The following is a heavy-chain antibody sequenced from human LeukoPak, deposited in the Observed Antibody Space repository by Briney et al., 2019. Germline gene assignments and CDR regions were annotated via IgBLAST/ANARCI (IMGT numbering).Heavy chain of an antibody. Sequence: GGSLRLSCAASGFTFSSYAMSWIRQAPGKGLEWVSYISSSSSYTNYADSVKGRFTISRDNAKNSLYLQMNSLRAEDTAVYYCARVRDCSSTSCPISWFDPWGQGTLVTVSS. V-gene: IGHV3-11*05. CDR3: ARVRDCSSTSCPISWFDP. J-gene: IGHJ5*02. CDR1: GFTFSSYA. D-gene: IGHD2-2*01. CDR2: ISSSSSYT.